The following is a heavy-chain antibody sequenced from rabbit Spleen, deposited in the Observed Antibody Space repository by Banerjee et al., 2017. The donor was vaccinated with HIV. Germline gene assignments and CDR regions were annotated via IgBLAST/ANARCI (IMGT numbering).Heavy chain of an antibody. Sequence: QSLQESGGGLVKPGGTLTLTCKASGFSLSNNYYMCWVRQAPGKGLEWIACINIVTGKSVYASWAKGRFTMSRTSSTTVTLQMTSLTAADTATYFCARDLVAVIGWNFNLWGPGTLVTVS. CDR1: GFSLSNNYY. CDR2: INIVTGKS. D-gene: IGHD1-1*01. J-gene: IGHJ4*01. V-gene: IGHV1S40*01. CDR3: ARDLVAVIGWNFNL.